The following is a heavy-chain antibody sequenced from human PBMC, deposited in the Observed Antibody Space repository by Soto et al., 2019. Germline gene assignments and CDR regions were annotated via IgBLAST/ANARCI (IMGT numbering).Heavy chain of an antibody. J-gene: IGHJ4*02. V-gene: IGHV3-21*01. CDR1: GFTSSSYS. CDR2: ISRSSSLR. CDR3: LRGDARDY. D-gene: IGHD6-6*01. Sequence: EVQLVESGGGLVKPGGSVRLSCTASGFTSSSYSMNWVRQAPGKGLEWLSSISRSSSLRYYTDSVRGRFTISRDNAENTLYLQMNSLRVDDTAVYYCLRGDARDYWGQGTLVAVSS.